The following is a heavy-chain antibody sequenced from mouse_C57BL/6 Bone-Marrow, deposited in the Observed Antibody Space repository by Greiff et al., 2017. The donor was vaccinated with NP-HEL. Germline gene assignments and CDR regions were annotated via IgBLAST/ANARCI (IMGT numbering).Heavy chain of an antibody. D-gene: IGHD2-5*01. CDR1: GFSLTSYA. CDR2: IWTGGGT. V-gene: IGHV2-9-1*01. Sequence: VKLVESGPGLVAPSQSLSITCTFSGFSLTSYAISWVRQPPGKGLEWLGVIWTGGGTNYNSALKSRLSISKDNSKSQVFLKMNSLQTDDTARYYCARKGISSNYVFFDYWGQGTTLTVSS. CDR3: ARKGISSNYVFFDY. J-gene: IGHJ2*01.